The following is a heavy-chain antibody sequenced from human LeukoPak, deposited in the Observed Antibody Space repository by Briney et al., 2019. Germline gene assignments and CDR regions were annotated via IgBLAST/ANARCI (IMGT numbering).Heavy chain of an antibody. J-gene: IGHJ3*02. V-gene: IGHV3-30*04. Sequence: GRSLRLSCAASGFTFSSYAMHWVRQAPGKGLEWVAVISYDGSNKYYADSVKGRFTISRDNSKNSLYLQMNSLRAEDTAVYYCARPYSSSAKGTFDTWGQGTMVTVSS. CDR2: ISYDGSNK. CDR1: GFTFSSYA. CDR3: ARPYSSSAKGTFDT. D-gene: IGHD6-13*01.